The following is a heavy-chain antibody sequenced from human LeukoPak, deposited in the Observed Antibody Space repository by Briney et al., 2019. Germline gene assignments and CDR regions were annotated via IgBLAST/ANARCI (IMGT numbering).Heavy chain of an antibody. CDR3: AKGHIVVVVAATHQNDY. V-gene: IGHV3-23*01. D-gene: IGHD2-15*01. CDR2: ISGSGGST. CDR1: GFTFSSYA. J-gene: IGHJ4*02. Sequence: GGSLRLSCAASGFTFSSYAMSWVRQAPGKGLEWVSAISGSGGSTYYADSVKGRFTISRDNSKNTLYLQMNSLRAEDTAVYYCAKGHIVVVVAATHQNDYWGQGTLVTVSS.